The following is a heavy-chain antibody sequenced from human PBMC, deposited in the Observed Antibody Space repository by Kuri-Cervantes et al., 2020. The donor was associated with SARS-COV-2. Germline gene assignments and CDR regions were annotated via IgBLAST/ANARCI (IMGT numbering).Heavy chain of an antibody. D-gene: IGHD5-12*01. Sequence: GESLKISCAASGFTFSSYGMHWVRQAPGKGLEWVAVIWYDGSNKYYADFVKGRFTISRDNSKNTLYLQMNSLRAEDTAVYYCARDRGYGGLRYYFDYWGQGTLVTVSS. CDR3: ARDRGYGGLRYYFDY. CDR2: IWYDGSNK. J-gene: IGHJ4*02. V-gene: IGHV3-33*08. CDR1: GFTFSSYG.